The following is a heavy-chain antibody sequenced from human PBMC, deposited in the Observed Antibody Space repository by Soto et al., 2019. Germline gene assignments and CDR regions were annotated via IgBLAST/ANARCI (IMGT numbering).Heavy chain of an antibody. CDR3: ARGKVQLWLVY. CDR2: INHSGST. CDR1: GGSFSGYY. V-gene: IGHV4-34*01. J-gene: IGHJ4*02. D-gene: IGHD5-18*01. Sequence: PSETLSLTCVVYGGSFSGYYWSWIRQPPGKGLEWIGEINHSGSTNYNPSLKSRVTISVDTSKNQFSLKLSSVTAADTAVYYCARGKVQLWLVYWGQGTLVTVSS.